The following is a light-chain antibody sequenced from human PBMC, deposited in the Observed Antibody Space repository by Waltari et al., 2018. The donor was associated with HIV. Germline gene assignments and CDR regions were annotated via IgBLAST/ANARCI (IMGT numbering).Light chain of an antibody. J-gene: IGLJ3*02. CDR1: TLPKQY. CDR3: QSSDSSGAYWV. V-gene: IGLV3-25*03. Sequence: SFELTQPPSVSVSPGQTARITCSGDTLPKQYVFWYQQRPGQAPVWVIYKDNERPSGIPERFSGSTSGTTVALTISGVQAEDEADYYCQSSDSSGAYWVFGGGTKVTVL. CDR2: KDN.